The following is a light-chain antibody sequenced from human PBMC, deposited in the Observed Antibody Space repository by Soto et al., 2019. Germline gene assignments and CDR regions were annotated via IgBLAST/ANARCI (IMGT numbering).Light chain of an antibody. J-gene: IGKJ2*01. Sequence: EVVLTQSPGTLSLSPGERATLSCRASQIFSSDYLAWYQQKPGQAPRLLIYGASTRATHIPDRFSGSGSGTDFTLTISRLEPEDSAVYLCQQYGDSPSTFGQGTKVDSK. CDR2: GAS. V-gene: IGKV3-20*01. CDR3: QQYGDSPST. CDR1: QIFSSDY.